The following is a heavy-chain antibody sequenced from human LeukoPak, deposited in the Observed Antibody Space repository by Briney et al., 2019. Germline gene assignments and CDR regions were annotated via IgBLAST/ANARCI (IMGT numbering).Heavy chain of an antibody. CDR1: GFTFCSYS. CDR3: ARDFWSGYADYYYYMDV. Sequence: PGGSLRLSCAASGFTFCSYSMNWVRKAPGEGVEWVSYISSSSSTIYYADSVKGRFTISRDNAKNSLYLQMNSLRAEDTAVYYCARDFWSGYADYYYYMDVWGKGTTVTVSS. D-gene: IGHD3-3*01. J-gene: IGHJ6*03. CDR2: ISSSSSTI. V-gene: IGHV3-48*01.